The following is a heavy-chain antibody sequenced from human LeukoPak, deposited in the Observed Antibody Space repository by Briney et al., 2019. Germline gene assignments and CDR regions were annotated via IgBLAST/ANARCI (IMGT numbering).Heavy chain of an antibody. Sequence: SETLSLTCAVYGGSFSGYYWSWIRQPPGKGLEWIGEINHSGSTNYNPSLKSRVTISVDTSKNQFSLKLSSVTAAGTAVYYCARRMVRGVIRLWFDPWGQGTLVTVSS. J-gene: IGHJ5*02. CDR1: GGSFSGYY. D-gene: IGHD3-10*01. V-gene: IGHV4-34*01. CDR3: ARRMVRGVIRLWFDP. CDR2: INHSGST.